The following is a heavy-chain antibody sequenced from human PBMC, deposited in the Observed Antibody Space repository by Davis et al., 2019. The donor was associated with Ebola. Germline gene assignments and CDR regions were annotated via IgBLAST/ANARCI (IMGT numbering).Heavy chain of an antibody. CDR3: AKEDYSSSSRSDHSYFFGMDV. CDR1: EISAAVNY. Sequence: PGGSLRLSCVASEISAAVNYVTWVRQAPGKGLEFVSVIQSGGGTYYGYSVKGRFTVSRDNSKNTLYLQMNNLGVEDRAVYYCAKEDYSSSSRSDHSYFFGMDVWGQGTTVSVSS. D-gene: IGHD6-6*01. V-gene: IGHV3-66*01. J-gene: IGHJ6*02. CDR2: IQSGGGT.